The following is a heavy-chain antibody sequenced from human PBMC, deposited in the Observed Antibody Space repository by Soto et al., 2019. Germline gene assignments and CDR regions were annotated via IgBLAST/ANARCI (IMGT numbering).Heavy chain of an antibody. D-gene: IGHD6-19*01. CDR1: GFISSRYA. J-gene: IGHJ4*02. CDR2: IWYDGSNK. V-gene: IGHV3-30*02. Sequence: AGSFRLFYTESGFISSRYAMHWVRQAPGKGLEWVAVIWYDGSNKYYADSVKGRFTISRDNSKNTLYLQMNSLRAEDTAVYYCASGIAVAGGFDYWGQGT. CDR3: ASGIAVAGGFDY.